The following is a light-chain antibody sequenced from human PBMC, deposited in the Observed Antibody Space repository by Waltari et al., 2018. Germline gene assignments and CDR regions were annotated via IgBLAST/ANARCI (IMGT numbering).Light chain of an antibody. V-gene: IGLV1-44*01. CDR1: RSNIGSNS. J-gene: IGLJ2*01. CDR3: ATWDDSHNGQGV. Sequence: QSVLTQPPSASRTPGQRVTLSCSGSRSNIGSNSVSWYQQVPGTAPKPLIHSNSQRPSGVPDRFSGSKSDTSASLAISGLQSEDEADYYCATWDDSHNGQGVFGGGTKLTVL. CDR2: SNS.